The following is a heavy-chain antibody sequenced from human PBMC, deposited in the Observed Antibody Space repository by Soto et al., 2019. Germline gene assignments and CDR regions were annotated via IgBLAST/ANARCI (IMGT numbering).Heavy chain of an antibody. CDR3: VRDYRTGCSSINCYMH. J-gene: IGHJ4*02. CDR2: IWHTGRP. D-gene: IGHD2-15*01. CDR1: GDSLSNNHW. Sequence: QLRESGPGLVQPSETLSLTCDVSGDSLSNNHWWSWVRQAPGKGLEWIGEIWHTGRPNYNPSLKSRVAISLDKSKNQFSLRLSSVTDADTAVYYCVRDYRTGCSSINCYMHWGQGTLVTVSS. V-gene: IGHV4-4*02.